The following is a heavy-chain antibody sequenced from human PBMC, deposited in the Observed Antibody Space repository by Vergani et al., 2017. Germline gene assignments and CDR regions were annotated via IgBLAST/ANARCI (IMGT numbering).Heavy chain of an antibody. J-gene: IGHJ4*02. CDR2: IYPGDSDT. CDR1: GYSFTSSW. V-gene: IGHV5-51*01. CDR3: TRHVPCGDGACLHFDH. D-gene: IGHD2-21*01. Sequence: EVQLVQSGAEVKKPGESLKISCKGSGYSFTSSWIAWVRQMPGKGLEWMGIIYPGDSDTRYSPSFQGQVTISADKSITTAYLQWRSLKASDTAIYYCTRHVPCGDGACLHFDHWGQGTQVTVSS.